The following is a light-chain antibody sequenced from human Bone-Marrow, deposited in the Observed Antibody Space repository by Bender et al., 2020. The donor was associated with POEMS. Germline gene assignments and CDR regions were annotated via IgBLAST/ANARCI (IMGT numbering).Light chain of an antibody. CDR2: EVN. Sequence: QSALTQPASVSGSPGQSITISCTGTSSDVGRYNLVSWYQQIPGKAPKLMMYEVNYRPSGVSNRFSGSKSGPSASLAISDIQSEDEGDYYCSSWDDSLSGWVFGGGTKLTVL. CDR1: SSDVGRYNL. V-gene: IGLV2-23*02. J-gene: IGLJ3*02. CDR3: SSWDDSLSGWV.